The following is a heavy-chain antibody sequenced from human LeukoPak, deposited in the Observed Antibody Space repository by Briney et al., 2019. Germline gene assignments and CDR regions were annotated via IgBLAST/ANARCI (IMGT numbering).Heavy chain of an antibody. J-gene: IGHJ4*02. CDR3: AKDMGGVRGVIDY. V-gene: IGHV3-21*04. D-gene: IGHD3-10*02. Sequence: GGSLRLSCTASGFTFGGYSMNWTRQAPGKGLEWVSSFGTRSTSVYHAGSVKGRFTISRDNAKNSLYLQMNSLRAEDTALYYCAKDMGGVRGVIDYWGQGTLVTVSS. CDR2: FGTRSTSV. CDR1: GFTFGGYS.